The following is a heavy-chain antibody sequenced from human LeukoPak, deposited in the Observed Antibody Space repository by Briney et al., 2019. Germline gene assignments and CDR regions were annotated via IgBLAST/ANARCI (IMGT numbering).Heavy chain of an antibody. Sequence: GESLKISCKGAAYSFTKYWIGWVRQMPGKGLEWMGIIYPGDSDTRYSPFFQGQVTISADKSISTAYLQWSTLRASDTAMYYCARGGWDCPAGSCYDYWGQGTLVTVSS. CDR2: IYPGDSDT. D-gene: IGHD2-15*01. V-gene: IGHV5-51*01. CDR1: AYSFTKYW. J-gene: IGHJ4*02. CDR3: ARGGWDCPAGSCYDY.